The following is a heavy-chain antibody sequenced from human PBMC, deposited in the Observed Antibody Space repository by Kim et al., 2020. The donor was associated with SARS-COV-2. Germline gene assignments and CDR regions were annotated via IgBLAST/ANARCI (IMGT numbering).Heavy chain of an antibody. CDR3: ARDRGSGYPEYFQH. CDR1: GFTFSSYA. V-gene: IGHV3-30*04. D-gene: IGHD3-22*01. CDR2: ISYDGSNK. J-gene: IGHJ1*01. Sequence: GGSLRLSCAASGFTFSSYAMHWVRQAPGKGLEWVAVISYDGSNKYYADSVKGRFTISRDNSKNTLYLQMNSLRAEDTAVYYCARDRGSGYPEYFQHWGQGTLVTVSS.